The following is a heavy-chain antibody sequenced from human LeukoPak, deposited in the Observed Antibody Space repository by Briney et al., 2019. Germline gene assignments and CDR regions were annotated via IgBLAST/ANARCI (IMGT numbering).Heavy chain of an antibody. CDR3: ARDPSGFCGGDCLDAFDI. CDR2: IRGYNGNT. V-gene: IGHV1-18*01. CDR1: WYTFTNYG. J-gene: IGHJ3*02. Sequence: ASVKVSCKASWYTFTNYGIRLVRPAPWPGLELVGWIRGYNGNTNYAQKLQGRVTMTTDTSTSTAYMELRRLRSDDTAVYYCARDPSGFCGGDCLDAFDIWGQGTMVTVSS. D-gene: IGHD2-21*02.